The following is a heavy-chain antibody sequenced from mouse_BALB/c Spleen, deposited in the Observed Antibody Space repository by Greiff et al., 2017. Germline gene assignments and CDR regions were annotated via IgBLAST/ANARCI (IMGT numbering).Heavy chain of an antibody. CDR2: ISSGGGST. CDR1: GFAFSSYD. CDR3: ARQGNYGSSYYAMDY. D-gene: IGHD1-1*01. J-gene: IGHJ4*01. V-gene: IGHV5-12-1*01. Sequence: EVQLVESGGGLVKPGGSLKLSCAASGFAFSSYDMSWVRQTPEKRLEWVAYISSGGGSTYYPDTVKGRFTISRDNAKNTLYLQMSSLKSEDTAMYYCARQGNYGSSYYAMDYWGQGTSVTVSS.